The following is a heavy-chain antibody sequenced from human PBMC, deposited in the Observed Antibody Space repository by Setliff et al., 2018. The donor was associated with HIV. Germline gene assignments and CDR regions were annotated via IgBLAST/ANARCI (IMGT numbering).Heavy chain of an antibody. CDR2: ISSSTSYI. D-gene: IGHD6-25*01. Sequence: GGSLRLSCAASGFTFSSYSMNWVRQAPGKGLEWVSSISSSTSYIYYADSVKGRFTISRDNAKNSLYLQMNSLRAEDTAVYYCARRAAALTGKVLLYFDSWGQGTLVTVSS. CDR3: ARRAAALTGKVLLYFDS. V-gene: IGHV3-21*01. CDR1: GFTFSSYS. J-gene: IGHJ4*02.